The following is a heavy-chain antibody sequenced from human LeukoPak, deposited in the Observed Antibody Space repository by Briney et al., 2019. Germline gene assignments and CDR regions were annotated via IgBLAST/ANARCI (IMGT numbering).Heavy chain of an antibody. D-gene: IGHD3-10*01. CDR1: GFTFSSYA. CDR3: ARDRRGSGSSFDY. J-gene: IGHJ4*02. CDR2: ISYDGSNK. Sequence: GGSLRLSCAASGFTFSSYAMHWVRQAPGKGLEWVAVISYDGSNKYYADSVKGRFTISRDNPKNTLYLQMNSLRAEDTAVYYCARDRRGSGSSFDYWGQGTLVTVSS. V-gene: IGHV3-30*04.